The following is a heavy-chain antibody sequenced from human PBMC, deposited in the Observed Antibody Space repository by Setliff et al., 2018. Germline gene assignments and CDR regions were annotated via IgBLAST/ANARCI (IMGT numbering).Heavy chain of an antibody. J-gene: IGHJ4*02. D-gene: IGHD4-17*01. CDR2: IPHSGST. Sequence: PSETLSLTCTLSGYSISSVYYWGWIRQPPGKGLEWIGRIPHSGSTYYNPSLRSRVTISLDTSKNHVSPKLTSVTAADTAVYYCAGGRRYDYGWDFDYWGQGTLVTVSS. V-gene: IGHV4-38-2*02. CDR3: AGGRRYDYGWDFDY. CDR1: GYSISSVYY.